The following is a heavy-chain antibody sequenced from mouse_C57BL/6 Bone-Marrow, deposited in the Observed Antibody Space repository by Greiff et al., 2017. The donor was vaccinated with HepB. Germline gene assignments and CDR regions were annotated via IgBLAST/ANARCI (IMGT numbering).Heavy chain of an antibody. CDR1: GFTFSSYA. D-gene: IGHD1-1*01. J-gene: IGHJ4*01. CDR3: ARDADYYGSRVGYYAMDY. CDR2: ISDGGSYT. V-gene: IGHV5-4*01. Sequence: EVKLVESGGGLVKPGGSLKLSCAASGFTFSSYAMSWVRQTPEKRLEWVATISDGGSYTYYPDNVKGRFTISRDNAKNNLYLQMSHLKSEDTAMYYCARDADYYGSRVGYYAMDYWGQGTSVTVSS.